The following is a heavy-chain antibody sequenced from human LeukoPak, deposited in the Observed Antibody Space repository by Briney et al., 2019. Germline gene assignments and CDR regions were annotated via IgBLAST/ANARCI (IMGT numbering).Heavy chain of an antibody. Sequence: GGSLRLSCAASGFTFRSYSMNWVRQAPGKRLEWLSSITSSGSHMYYADSVKGRFAISRDNAKNTLYLQMNSLRAEDTAVYYCARDSPAGTSWRSEPTFDYWGQGTLVTVTS. D-gene: IGHD2-2*01. V-gene: IGHV3-21*01. CDR1: GFTFRSYS. J-gene: IGHJ4*02. CDR2: ITSSGSHM. CDR3: ARDSPAGTSWRSEPTFDY.